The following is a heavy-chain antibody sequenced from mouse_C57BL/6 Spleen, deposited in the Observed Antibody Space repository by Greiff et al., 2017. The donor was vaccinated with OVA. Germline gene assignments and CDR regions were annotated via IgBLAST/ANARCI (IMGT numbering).Heavy chain of an antibody. CDR3: ATVYYDYDGYLDD. D-gene: IGHD2-4*01. CDR1: GYAFSSSW. V-gene: IGHV1-82*01. CDR2: IYPGDGDT. Sequence: VQLQQSGPELVKPGASVKISCKASGYAFSSSWMNWVKQRPGKGLEWLGRIYPGDGDTNYNGKFKGKATLTADKSSSTAYMQLSSLTSEDSAVYVCATVYYDYDGYLDDWGKGTTLTVSS. J-gene: IGHJ2*01.